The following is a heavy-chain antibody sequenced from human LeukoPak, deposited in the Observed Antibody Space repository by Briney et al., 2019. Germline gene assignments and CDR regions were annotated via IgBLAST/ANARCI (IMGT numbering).Heavy chain of an antibody. V-gene: IGHV4-39*01. CDR2: VHNVGST. CDR3: ARHAEYNSGWHFYLDH. J-gene: IGHJ4*02. D-gene: IGHD6-19*01. Sequence: SETLSLTCTVSGVSTTNGIYYWAWLRQSPGKGLEWIGSVHNVGSTYYNLSLRSRVTMSIDTSKNQFSLLLNAVTAADTAVYYRARHAEYNSGWHFYLDHWGQGILVTVSS. CDR1: GVSTTNGIYY.